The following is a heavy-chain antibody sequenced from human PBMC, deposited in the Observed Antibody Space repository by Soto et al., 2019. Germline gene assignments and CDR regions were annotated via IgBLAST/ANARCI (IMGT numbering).Heavy chain of an antibody. CDR3: ARAEGPYYYDSSGYFLDY. CDR1: GFTFSSYW. D-gene: IGHD3-22*01. V-gene: IGHV3-74*01. J-gene: IGHJ4*02. CDR2: INSDGSST. Sequence: GGSLRLSCAASGFTFSSYWMHWVRQAPGKGLVWVSRINSDGSSTSYADSVKGRFTISRDNAKNTLYLQMNSLRAEDTAVYYCARAEGPYYYDSSGYFLDYWGQGTLVTVSS.